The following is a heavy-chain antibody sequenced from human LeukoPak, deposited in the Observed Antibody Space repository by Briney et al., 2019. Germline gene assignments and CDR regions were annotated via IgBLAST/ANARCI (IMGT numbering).Heavy chain of an antibody. CDR1: GFTFSSYS. D-gene: IGHD5-12*01. CDR2: ISSSSSYM. CDR3: ARAWVAFDY. Sequence: GGSLRLSCAASGFTFSSYSMNWVRQAPGKGLEWVSSISSSSSYMYYADSVKGRFTISRDNAKNSLYLQMNSLRAEDTAVYYCARAWVAFDYWGQGTLVTVSS. J-gene: IGHJ4*02. V-gene: IGHV3-21*01.